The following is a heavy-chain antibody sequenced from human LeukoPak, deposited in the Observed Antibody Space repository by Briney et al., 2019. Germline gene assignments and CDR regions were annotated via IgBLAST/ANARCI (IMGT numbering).Heavy chain of an antibody. Sequence: GGSLRLSCAVSGFTVSGNYMSWVRQAPGKGLEWVSIIYSAGTTHYADSVKGRFTISRDNSKNTLHLQMNSLRVEDTAVYYCARDGDYGDTYYFDYWGQGTLVTVSS. CDR3: ARDGDYGDTYYFDY. CDR2: IYSAGTT. J-gene: IGHJ4*02. V-gene: IGHV3-66*01. D-gene: IGHD4-17*01. CDR1: GFTVSGNY.